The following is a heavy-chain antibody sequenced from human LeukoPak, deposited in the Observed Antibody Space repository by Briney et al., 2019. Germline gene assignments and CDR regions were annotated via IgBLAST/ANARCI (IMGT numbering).Heavy chain of an antibody. CDR2: IYTSGST. J-gene: IGHJ1*01. Sequence: PSETLSLTCTVSGGSISSGSYYWSWIRQPAGKGLEWIGRIYTSGSTNYNPSLKSRVTISVDTSKNQFSLKQSSVTAADTAVYYCARAYYYDSSGGFEYFQHWGQGTLVTVSS. V-gene: IGHV4-61*02. D-gene: IGHD3-22*01. CDR1: GGSISSGSYY. CDR3: ARAYYYDSSGGFEYFQH.